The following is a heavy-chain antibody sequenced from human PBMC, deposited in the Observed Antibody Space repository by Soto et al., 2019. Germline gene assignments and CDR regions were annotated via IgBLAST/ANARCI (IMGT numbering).Heavy chain of an antibody. V-gene: IGHV3-30-3*01. J-gene: IGHJ6*02. D-gene: IGHD4-17*01. CDR1: GFTFSSYA. CDR3: ARDHGLNYYYHYGMDV. CDR2: ISYDGSNK. Sequence: PGGSLRLSCAASGFTFSSYAMHWVRQAPGKGLEWVAVISYDGSNKYYADSVKGRFTISRDNSKNTLYLQMNSLRAEDTAVYYCARDHGLNYYYHYGMDVWGQGTTVTVSS.